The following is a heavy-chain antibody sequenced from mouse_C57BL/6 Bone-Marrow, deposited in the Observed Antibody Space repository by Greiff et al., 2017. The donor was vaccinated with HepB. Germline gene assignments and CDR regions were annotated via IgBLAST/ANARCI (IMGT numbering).Heavy chain of an antibody. CDR2: ISYDGSN. J-gene: IGHJ2*01. CDR3: ARDRCGYPDY. Sequence: EVKLQESGPGLVKPSQSLSLTCSVTGYSITSGYYWNWIRQFPGNKLEWMGYISYDGSNNYNPSLKNRISITRDTSKNQFFLKLNSVTTEDTATYYCARDRCGYPDYWGQGTTLTVSS. CDR1: GYSITSGYY. V-gene: IGHV3-6*01. D-gene: IGHD2-2*01.